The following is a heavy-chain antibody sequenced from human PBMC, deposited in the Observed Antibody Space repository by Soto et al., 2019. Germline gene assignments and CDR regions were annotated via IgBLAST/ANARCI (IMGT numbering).Heavy chain of an antibody. CDR2: IYYSGST. CDR3: ARRGYCSGGSCLNYYYYMDV. CDR1: GGSISSYY. J-gene: IGHJ6*03. V-gene: IGHV4-59*08. D-gene: IGHD2-15*01. Sequence: SETLSLTCTVSGGSISSYYWSWTRQPPGKGLEWIGYIYYSGSTNYNPSLKSRVTISVDTSKNQFSLKLSSVTAADTAVYYCARRGYCSGGSCLNYYYYMDVWGKGTTVTVSS.